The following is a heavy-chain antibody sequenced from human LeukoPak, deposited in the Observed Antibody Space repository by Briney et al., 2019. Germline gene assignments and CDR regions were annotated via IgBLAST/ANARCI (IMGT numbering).Heavy chain of an antibody. Sequence: SETLSLTCTVSGGSISSGGYYWSWIRQHPAKGLEWIGYIYYSGSTNYNPSLKSRVTISVDTSKSQFSLKLSSVTAADTAVYYCARVPDEINYYYYGMDVWGQGTTVTVSS. V-gene: IGHV4-61*08. D-gene: IGHD1-14*01. CDR2: IYYSGST. CDR1: GGSISSGGYY. CDR3: ARVPDEINYYYYGMDV. J-gene: IGHJ6*02.